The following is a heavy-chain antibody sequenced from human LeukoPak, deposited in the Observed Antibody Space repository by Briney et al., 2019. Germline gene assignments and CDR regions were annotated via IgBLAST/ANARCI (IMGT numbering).Heavy chain of an antibody. D-gene: IGHD1-1*01. V-gene: IGHV3-66*01. J-gene: IGHJ6*02. CDR2: IYSGGST. CDR1: GLTGSSNF. CDR3: ASSGTASRGAMDV. Sequence: GGSLRFSGAASGLTGSSNFMTWVRKAPGKGLEWVSAIYSGGSTFYAASVRGRFNISRDNSKKTMFLQMSSLRVEDAAVYYCASSGTASRGAMDVWGQGTTVTVSS.